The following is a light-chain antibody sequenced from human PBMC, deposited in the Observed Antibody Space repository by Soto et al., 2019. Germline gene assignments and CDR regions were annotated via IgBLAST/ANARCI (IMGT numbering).Light chain of an antibody. Sequence: EIVLTQSPGTLSLSPGERATLSCRASQSVSSSYLAWYQHKPGQAPRLLISGASTRATGIPDRFSGSGSGTDFTLTISRLEPEDFAVYFCQQYAGPPTTFGQGTRLEIK. CDR2: GAS. J-gene: IGKJ5*01. CDR1: QSVSSSY. V-gene: IGKV3-20*01. CDR3: QQYAGPPTT.